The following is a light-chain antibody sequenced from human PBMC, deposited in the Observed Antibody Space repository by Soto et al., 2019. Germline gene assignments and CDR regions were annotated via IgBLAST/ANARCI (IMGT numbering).Light chain of an antibody. Sequence: QSALTQPASVSGSPGQSITISCTGTSSDVGGYNYVSWYQQHPGKAPKLMIYDVSNRPSGVSNRFSGSKSGNTASLTISGLEAEDEADYYCSSYTSRCTVVFGGGTKVTVL. V-gene: IGLV2-14*01. CDR3: SSYTSRCTVV. CDR1: SSDVGGYNY. CDR2: DVS. J-gene: IGLJ2*01.